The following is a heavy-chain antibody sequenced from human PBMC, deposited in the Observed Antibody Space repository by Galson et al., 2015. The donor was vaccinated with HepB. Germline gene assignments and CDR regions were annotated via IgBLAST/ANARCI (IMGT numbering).Heavy chain of an antibody. D-gene: IGHD4-17*01. Sequence: SVKVSCKASGGTFSSYAISWVRQAPGQGLEWMGGIIPIFGTANYAQKFQGRVTITADGSTSTAYMELSSLRSEDTAVYYCARVVWNDYGDYGRGSFDIWGQGTMVTVSS. V-gene: IGHV1-69*13. CDR3: ARVVWNDYGDYGRGSFDI. CDR1: GGTFSSYA. CDR2: IIPIFGTA. J-gene: IGHJ3*02.